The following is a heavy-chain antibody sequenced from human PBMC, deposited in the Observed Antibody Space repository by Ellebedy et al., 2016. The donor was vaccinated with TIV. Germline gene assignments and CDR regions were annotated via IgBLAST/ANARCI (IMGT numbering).Heavy chain of an antibody. CDR3: ARKYYYDSRQAFDI. Sequence: SVKVSCKASGGTFSSYAITWVRQAPGQGLEWMGGIIPFLDIPNYAQKFQGRVTISADKSTSTAYMELSSPRSEDTAVYYCARKYYYDSRQAFDIWGQGTMVTVSS. J-gene: IGHJ3*02. CDR1: GGTFSSYA. CDR2: IIPFLDIP. V-gene: IGHV1-69*10. D-gene: IGHD3-22*01.